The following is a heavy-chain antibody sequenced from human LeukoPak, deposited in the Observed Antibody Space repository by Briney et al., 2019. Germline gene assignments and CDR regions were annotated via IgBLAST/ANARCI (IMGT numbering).Heavy chain of an antibody. CDR1: DGSFSGYY. V-gene: IGHV4-34*01. CDR3: ARERLAMVRGVIPKEAWGWFDP. D-gene: IGHD3-10*01. Sequence: PSETLSLTCAVYDGSFSGYYWSWIRQPPGKGLEWIGEINHSGSTNYNPSLKSRATISVDTSKNQFSLELSSVTAADTAVYYCARERLAMVRGVIPKEAWGWFDPWGQGTLVTVSS. J-gene: IGHJ5*02. CDR2: INHSGST.